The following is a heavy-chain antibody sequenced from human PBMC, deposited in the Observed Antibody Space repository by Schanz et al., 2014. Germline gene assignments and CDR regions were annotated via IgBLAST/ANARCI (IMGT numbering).Heavy chain of an antibody. D-gene: IGHD3-10*01. J-gene: IGHJ4*02. CDR3: ARSEMDRGVIWGY. Sequence: QVQLVESGGGVVQPGRSLRLSCAASGFTFSNFAIHWVRQAPGKGLEWVAVISYDGSHKDYADSVKGRFTISRDNSKNTLYLQMNSLRAEDTAVYYCARSEMDRGVIWGYWGQGTLVTVSS. CDR2: ISYDGSHK. V-gene: IGHV3-30*04. CDR1: GFTFSNFA.